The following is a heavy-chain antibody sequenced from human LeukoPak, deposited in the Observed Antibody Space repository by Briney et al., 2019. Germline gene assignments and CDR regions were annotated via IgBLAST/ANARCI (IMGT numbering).Heavy chain of an antibody. CDR3: ASPPTVTKPRFDS. CDR2: ISGSGVTT. Sequence: GGSLRLSCAASRFPFTSYAMTWVRQAPGKEREWVSAISGSGVTTYFEVSVKGRFPISRDNSKNPLYLQMNSQTAEDTAVYYCASPPTVTKPRFDSWGQGTLVTVSS. D-gene: IGHD4-17*01. V-gene: IGHV3-23*01. CDR1: RFPFTSYA. J-gene: IGHJ5*01.